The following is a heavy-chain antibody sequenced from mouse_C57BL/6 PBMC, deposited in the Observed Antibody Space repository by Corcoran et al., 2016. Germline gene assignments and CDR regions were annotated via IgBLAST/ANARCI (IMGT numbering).Heavy chain of an antibody. V-gene: IGHV3-6*01. D-gene: IGHD1-1*01. CDR1: GYSITSGYY. CDR2: ISYDGSN. CDR3: ARGGSSYAWFAY. Sequence: DVQLQESGPGLVKPSQSLSLTCSVTGYSITSGYYWNWIRQFPGNKLEWMGYISYDGSNNYNPSLKNRISITRDTSKNQFFLKLNSVTTEDTATYYCARGGSSYAWFAYWGQVTLVTVSA. J-gene: IGHJ3*01.